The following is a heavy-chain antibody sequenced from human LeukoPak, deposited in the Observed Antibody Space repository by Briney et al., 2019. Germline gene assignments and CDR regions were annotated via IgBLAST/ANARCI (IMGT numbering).Heavy chain of an antibody. CDR1: GFTFSSYA. CDR2: ISGSGGTT. V-gene: IGHV3-23*01. D-gene: IGHD1-14*01. Sequence: GGSLRLSCAASGFTFSSYAMSWVRQAPGKGLEWVSGISGSGGTTDYADSVMGRFTISRDNSKNTLYLQMNSLRAEDTAVYYCAKVSPEYYFDYWGQGTLVTVSS. J-gene: IGHJ4*02. CDR3: AKVSPEYYFDY.